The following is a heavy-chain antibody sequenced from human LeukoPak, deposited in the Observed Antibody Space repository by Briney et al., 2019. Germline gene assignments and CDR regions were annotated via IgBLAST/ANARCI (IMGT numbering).Heavy chain of an antibody. CDR2: VYFSGYT. V-gene: IGHV4-59*08. CDR1: GGSISSYY. D-gene: IGHD1-26*01. CDR3: VRTRGGSYRPPHMDV. J-gene: IGHJ6*03. Sequence: SETLCVPCTVSGGSISSYYWSWIRQPPGKGLEWVGYVYFSGYTNYNPSLKSRLSMSVDMSKNQFSLILSSVTAADTAVYCCVRTRGGSYRPPHMDVWGKGNTVPVSS.